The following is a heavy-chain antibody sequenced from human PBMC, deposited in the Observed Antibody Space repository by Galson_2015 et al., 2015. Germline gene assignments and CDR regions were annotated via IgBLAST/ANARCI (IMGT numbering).Heavy chain of an antibody. CDR2: IIPIFGTA. J-gene: IGHJ3*02. V-gene: IGHV1-69*13. Sequence: SVKVSCKASGGTFSSYAINWVRQAPGQGLEWMGGIIPIFGTANYAQKFQGRVTITADESTSTDYMELSSLRSEDTAVYYCARDWGGRSYDAVDIWGQGTMVTVSS. CDR1: GGTFSSYA. CDR3: ARDWGGRSYDAVDI. D-gene: IGHD3-16*01.